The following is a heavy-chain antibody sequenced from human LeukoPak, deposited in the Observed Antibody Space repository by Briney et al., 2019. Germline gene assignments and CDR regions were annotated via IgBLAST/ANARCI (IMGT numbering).Heavy chain of an antibody. V-gene: IGHV3-30*18. J-gene: IGHJ6*02. CDR2: ISYDGSNK. Sequence: GGSLRLSCAASGFTFSSYGMHWVRQAPGRGLEWVAVISYDGSNKYYADSVKGRFTISRDNSKNTLYLQMNSLRTEDTSVYYCAKDSSGYFSYYYGMDVWGQGTTVTVSS. D-gene: IGHD3-22*01. CDR3: AKDSSGYFSYYYGMDV. CDR1: GFTFSSYG.